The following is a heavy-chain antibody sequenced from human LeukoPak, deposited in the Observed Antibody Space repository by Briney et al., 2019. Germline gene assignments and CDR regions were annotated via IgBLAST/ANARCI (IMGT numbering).Heavy chain of an antibody. J-gene: IGHJ4*02. V-gene: IGHV1-46*01. Sequence: GASVKVSCKASGYTFTSYYMYWVRQAPGQGLEWMGIINPSRGSTNYAQKLQGRVTMTTDTSTSTAYMELRSLRSDDTAVYYCARDYGGNSYFDYWGQGTLVTVSS. D-gene: IGHD4-23*01. CDR3: ARDYGGNSYFDY. CDR2: INPSRGST. CDR1: GYTFTSYY.